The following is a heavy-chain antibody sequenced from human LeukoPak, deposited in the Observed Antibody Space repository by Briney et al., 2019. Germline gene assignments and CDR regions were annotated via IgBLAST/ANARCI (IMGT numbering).Heavy chain of an antibody. Sequence: PGRSLRLSCAASGFTFSSYWMHWVRQAPGKGLVWVSRINSDGSSTSYADSVKGRFTISRDNAKNTLYLQMNSLRAEDTAVYYCARVGLDDAFDIWGQGTMVTVSS. CDR2: INSDGSST. CDR3: ARVGLDDAFDI. V-gene: IGHV3-74*01. J-gene: IGHJ3*02. D-gene: IGHD6-19*01. CDR1: GFTFSSYW.